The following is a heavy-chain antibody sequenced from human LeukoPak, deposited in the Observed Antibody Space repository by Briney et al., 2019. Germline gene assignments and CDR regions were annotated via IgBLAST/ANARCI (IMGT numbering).Heavy chain of an antibody. Sequence: GASVKVSCMASGYTFTGYYMHWVRQAPGQGLEWMGWINPNSGGTNYAQKFQGRVTMTRDTSISTAYMELSRLRSDDTAVYYCAREDYGDYGTPYYYYGMDVWGQGTTVTVSS. CDR2: INPNSGGT. CDR3: AREDYGDYGTPYYYYGMDV. D-gene: IGHD4-17*01. CDR1: GYTFTGYY. J-gene: IGHJ6*02. V-gene: IGHV1-2*02.